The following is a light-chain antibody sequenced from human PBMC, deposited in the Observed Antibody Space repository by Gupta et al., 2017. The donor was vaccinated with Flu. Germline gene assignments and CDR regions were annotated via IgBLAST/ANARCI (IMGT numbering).Light chain of an antibody. V-gene: IGLV2-8*01. CDR1: SSDIGAYNF. CDR2: EVN. J-gene: IGLJ1*01. Sequence: QSALTQTPSASGSPGQSVTISCTGTSSDIGAYNFVSWYQQHPGKAPKLMLYEVNKRPSGVPDSFSGSKSGNTASLTVSGLQAEDEATYYCCSFVHGDSLPYVFGAGTKVTVL. CDR3: CSFVHGDSLPYV.